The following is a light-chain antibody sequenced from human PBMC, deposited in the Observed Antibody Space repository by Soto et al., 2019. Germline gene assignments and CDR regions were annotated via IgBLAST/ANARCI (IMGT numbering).Light chain of an antibody. J-gene: IGKJ4*01. CDR3: QQRSNWPLT. V-gene: IGKV3-11*01. CDR2: DAS. CDR1: QRVSTY. Sequence: EIVLTQSPATLSLSPGERATLSCRASQRVSTYLAWYQQKPGQAPRLLIYDASNRATGTPARFSGSGSWTDFTLTISRLEPEDFAVYYCQQRSNWPLTFGGGTKVEIK.